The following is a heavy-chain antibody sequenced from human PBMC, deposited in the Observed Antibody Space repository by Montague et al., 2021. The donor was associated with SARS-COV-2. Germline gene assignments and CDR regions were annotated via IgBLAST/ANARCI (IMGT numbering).Heavy chain of an antibody. D-gene: IGHD2-2*01. J-gene: IGHJ6*02. CDR1: GGSISSSSYY. CDR2: IYYSGST. V-gene: IGHV4-39*01. Sequence: SETLSLTCTVSGGSISSSSYYWGRIRQPPGKGLEWIGSIYYSGSTYYNPSLKSRVTISVVTSKNQFSLKLSSVTAADTAVYYCASALGYCSSTSCHSVYGMDVWGQGTTVTVSS. CDR3: ASALGYCSSTSCHSVYGMDV.